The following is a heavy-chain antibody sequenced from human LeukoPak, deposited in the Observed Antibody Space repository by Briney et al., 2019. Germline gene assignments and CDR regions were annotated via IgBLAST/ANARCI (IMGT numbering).Heavy chain of an antibody. J-gene: IGHJ6*02. Sequence: ASVKVSCKASGGTFSNYAINWVRQAPGQGLEWMGRIIPILGIANYAQKFQGRVTITADTSTTTAYMELSSLRAEDTAVYYCARESMVTTYGMDVWGQGTTVTVSS. D-gene: IGHD4-17*01. V-gene: IGHV1-69*04. CDR2: IIPILGIA. CDR3: ARESMVTTYGMDV. CDR1: GGTFSNYA.